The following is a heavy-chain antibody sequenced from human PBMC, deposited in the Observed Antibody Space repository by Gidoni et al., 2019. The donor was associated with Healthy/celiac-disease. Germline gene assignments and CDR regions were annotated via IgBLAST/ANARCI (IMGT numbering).Heavy chain of an antibody. CDR1: GYRFTSYW. CDR2: IDPSDSYT. V-gene: IGHV5-10-1*03. J-gene: IGHJ5*02. Sequence: DVQLVQSGSEVKEPGESLRITCKGSGYRFTSYWISWVRQTPGKGLEWMGRIDPSDSYTNYSPSFQGHVPISADKSISTAYLQWSSLKASDTAMYYCAREVVVPAANRRTSWDFDPWGQGTLVTVSS. D-gene: IGHD2-2*01. CDR3: AREVVVPAANRRTSWDFDP.